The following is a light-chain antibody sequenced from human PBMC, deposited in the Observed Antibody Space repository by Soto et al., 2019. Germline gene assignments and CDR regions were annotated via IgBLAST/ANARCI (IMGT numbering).Light chain of an antibody. Sequence: QSALTQPPSASGSPGQSVSISCAGTSSDVGGYNFVSWYQQHPGKAPKLMIYEVTKRPSGVPERFSGSKSGNTASLTVSGLQSEDEADYYCSPYAGGNVVFGGGTKLTVL. CDR1: SSDVGGYNF. V-gene: IGLV2-8*01. J-gene: IGLJ2*01. CDR3: SPYAGGNVV. CDR2: EVT.